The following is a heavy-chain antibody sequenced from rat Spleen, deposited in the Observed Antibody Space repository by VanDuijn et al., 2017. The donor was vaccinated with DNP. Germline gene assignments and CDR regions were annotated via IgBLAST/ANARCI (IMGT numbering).Heavy chain of an antibody. CDR1: GFTFSDYY. J-gene: IGHJ2*01. V-gene: IGHV5-20*01. D-gene: IGHD4-2*01. CDR3: TRATGFDY. CDR2: ISYAGGST. Sequence: EVQLVESGGGSVQPGRSLKLSCAASGFTFSDYYMAWVRQAPTKGLELVAYISYAGGSTYHGDSVKGRFTISRDNAKNTQYLQMDSLRSKDTATYYCTRATGFDYWGQGVMVTVSS.